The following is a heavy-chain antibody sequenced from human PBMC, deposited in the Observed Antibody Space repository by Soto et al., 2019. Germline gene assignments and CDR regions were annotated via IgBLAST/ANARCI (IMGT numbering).Heavy chain of an antibody. D-gene: IGHD6-19*01. V-gene: IGHV1-18*04. CDR2: ISAYNGKT. CDR3: ARDSGGWYHNWFDP. Sequence: QVQLVQSGAEVKKPGASVKVSCKASGYTFTSYGISWVRQAPGQGLEWMGWISAYNGKTNYAQKLQGRVTMTTDTSTSIAYMELRSLRSDDKDVYYCARDSGGWYHNWFDPWGQGTLVTVSS. CDR1: GYTFTSYG. J-gene: IGHJ5*02.